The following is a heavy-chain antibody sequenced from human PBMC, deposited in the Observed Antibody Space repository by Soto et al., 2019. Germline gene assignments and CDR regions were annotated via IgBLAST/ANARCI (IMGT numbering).Heavy chain of an antibody. D-gene: IGHD3-10*01. CDR2: INAGDGYT. V-gene: IGHV1-3*05. CDR3: ARAIGMVALDY. Sequence: QVQFVQSGAEEREPGASVKVTCKTSGYTFTSHHIHWVRQAPGQWLEWMGLINAGDGYTQYSWTFQDRVTFSRDTSAGTAYMEFSGLTYEDTAVYYCARAIGMVALDYWGQGTLVTVSS. J-gene: IGHJ4*02. CDR1: GYTFTSHH.